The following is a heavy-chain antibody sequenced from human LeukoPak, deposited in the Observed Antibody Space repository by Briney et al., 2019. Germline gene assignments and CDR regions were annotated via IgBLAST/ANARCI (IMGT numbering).Heavy chain of an antibody. Sequence: PGGSLRLSCAASGFTFSSYSMSWVRQAPGKGLEWVSSISSSSSYIYYADSVKGRFTISRDNAKNSLYLQMNSLRAEDTAVYYCARVGGLSFYGMDVWGQGTTVTVSS. J-gene: IGHJ6*02. V-gene: IGHV3-21*01. CDR2: ISSSSSYI. CDR1: GFTFSSYS. CDR3: ARVGGLSFYGMDV. D-gene: IGHD3-16*02.